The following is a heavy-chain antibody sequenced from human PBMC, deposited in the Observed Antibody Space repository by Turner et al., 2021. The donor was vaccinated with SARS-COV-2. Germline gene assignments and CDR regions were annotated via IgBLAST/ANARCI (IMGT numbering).Heavy chain of an antibody. CDR1: GGTLSSYT. J-gene: IGHJ4*02. D-gene: IGHD3-10*01. V-gene: IGHV1-69*02. Sequence: QVQQVQSGAAVKKPESSVKVSCKASGGTLSSYTISWVRQAPGQGLEWMGRIIPILGITNYAQKFQGRVTITADKSTSTAYMDLNSLRSEDTAVYYCASRWFGELPFDYWGQGTLVTVSS. CDR2: IIPILGIT. CDR3: ASRWFGELPFDY.